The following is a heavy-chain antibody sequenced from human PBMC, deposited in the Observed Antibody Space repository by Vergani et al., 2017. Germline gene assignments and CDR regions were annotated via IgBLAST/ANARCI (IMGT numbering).Heavy chain of an antibody. J-gene: IGHJ6*03. Sequence: QVQLVESGGGVVQPGRSLRLSCAASGFTFSSYAMHWVRQAPGKGLEWVAVISYDGSNKYYADSVKGRFTISRDNSKNTLYLQMNSLRAEDTAVYYCAKEGGIAARPPHYYYXMDVWGKGTTVTVSS. D-gene: IGHD6-6*01. CDR2: ISYDGSNK. CDR1: GFTFSSYA. V-gene: IGHV3-30*04. CDR3: AKEGGIAARPPHYYYXMDV.